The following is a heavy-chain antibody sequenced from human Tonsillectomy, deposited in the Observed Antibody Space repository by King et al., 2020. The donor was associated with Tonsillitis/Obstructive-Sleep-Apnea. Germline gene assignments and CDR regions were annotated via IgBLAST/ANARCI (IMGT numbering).Heavy chain of an antibody. CDR1: GFTFSSYA. D-gene: IGHD3-10*01. J-gene: IGHJ6*02. Sequence: VQLQESGGGVVQPGRSLRLSCAASGFTFSSYAMHWVRQAPGKGLEWVAVISYDGSNKYYADSVKGRFTISRDNSKNTLYVQMNSLRAEDTAVYYCAKDQEVDGSGIYYFYGMDVWGQGTTVTVSS. V-gene: IGHV3-30*04. CDR3: AKDQEVDGSGIYYFYGMDV. CDR2: ISYDGSNK.